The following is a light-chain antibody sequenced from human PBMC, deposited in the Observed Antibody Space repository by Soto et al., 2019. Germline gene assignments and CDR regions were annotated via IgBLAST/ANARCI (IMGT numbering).Light chain of an antibody. V-gene: IGKV2-28*01. CDR2: LGS. CDR3: FQGLQTPPIT. CDR1: QSLQYSNGYNY. J-gene: IGKJ5*01. Sequence: DIVLTQSPLSLPVIPGEPASISFRSSQSLQYSNGYNYLDWYFQKPGQSPQLLISLGSTRASGVPDRFSGSGSGTDFTLKISRVEADDVGVYYCFQGLQTPPITFGQGTRLENK.